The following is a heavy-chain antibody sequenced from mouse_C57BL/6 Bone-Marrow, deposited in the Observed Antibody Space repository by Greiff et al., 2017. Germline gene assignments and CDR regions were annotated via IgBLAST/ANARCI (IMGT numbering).Heavy chain of an antibody. CDR1: GFTFSSYA. Sequence: EVMLVESGGGLVKPGGSLKLSCAASGFTFSSYAMSWVRQTPEKRLAWVATISDGGSYTYYPDNVKGRFTISRDNAKNNLYLQMSHLKSEDTAMYYCAREATVVAPCGQGTLVTVSA. V-gene: IGHV5-4*01. CDR3: AREATVVAP. CDR2: ISDGGSYT. D-gene: IGHD1-1*01. J-gene: IGHJ3*01.